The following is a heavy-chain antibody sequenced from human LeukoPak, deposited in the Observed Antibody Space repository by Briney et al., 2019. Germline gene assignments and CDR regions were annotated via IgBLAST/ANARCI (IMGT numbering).Heavy chain of an antibody. CDR1: GYSISSGYY. CDR3: ARAYSSSWYYNWFDP. Sequence: SETLSLTCTVSGYSISSGYYWGWIRQPPGKGLEWSGSIYHSGSTYYNPSLKSRVTISVDTSKTQFSLKLSSVTAADTAVYYCARAYSSSWYYNWFDPWGQGTLVTVSS. CDR2: IYHSGST. V-gene: IGHV4-38-2*02. D-gene: IGHD6-13*01. J-gene: IGHJ5*02.